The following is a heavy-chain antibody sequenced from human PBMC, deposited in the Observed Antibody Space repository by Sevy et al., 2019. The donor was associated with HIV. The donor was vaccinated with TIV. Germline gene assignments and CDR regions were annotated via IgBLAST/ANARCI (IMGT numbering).Heavy chain of an antibody. J-gene: IGHJ5*02. CDR1: GFAFSNGW. CDR2: IKSETDGGST. D-gene: IGHD4-4*01. V-gene: IGHV3-15*07. CDR3: TTGDYRYT. Sequence: GGSLRLSCAASGFAFSNGWMNWVRQAPGKGLEWVGRIKSETDGGSTDYAAPVKGRFTISRDDSKNTLYLQMISLKTEDTAVYYCTTGDYRYTWGQGTLVTVSS.